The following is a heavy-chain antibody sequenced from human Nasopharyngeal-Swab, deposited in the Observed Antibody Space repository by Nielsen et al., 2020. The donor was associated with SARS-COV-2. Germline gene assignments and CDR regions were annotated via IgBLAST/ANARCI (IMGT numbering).Heavy chain of an antibody. V-gene: IGHV3-21*01. CDR2: ISGSTNYI. CDR1: AFTFSIYT. J-gene: IGHJ4*02. D-gene: IGHD4-23*01. CDR3: ARDYGGWFDY. Sequence: ETLSLTCAASAFTFSIYTMNWVRQAPGKGLEWVSSISGSTNYIYYADSVKGRFTISRDNAKNSLFLQINSLRAEDTAVYYCARDYGGWFDYWGQGTLVTVSS.